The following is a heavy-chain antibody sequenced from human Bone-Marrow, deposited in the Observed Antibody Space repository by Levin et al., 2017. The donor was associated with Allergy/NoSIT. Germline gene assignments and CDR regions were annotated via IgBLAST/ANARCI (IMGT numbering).Heavy chain of an antibody. V-gene: IGHV1-2*02. J-gene: IGHJ3*02. CDR3: ARDGAFDI. Sequence: GGSLRLSCKASGYTFTGYYVHWVRQAPGQGLEWMGWINPNSGGTNYAQRFQGRVTMTRDTSISTAYMELSRLTSDDTAVYYCARDGAFDIWGQGTMVTVSS. CDR1: GYTFTGYY. CDR2: INPNSGGT.